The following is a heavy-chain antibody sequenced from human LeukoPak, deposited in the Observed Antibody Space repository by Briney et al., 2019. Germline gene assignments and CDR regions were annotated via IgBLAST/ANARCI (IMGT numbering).Heavy chain of an antibody. V-gene: IGHV4-38-2*02. CDR3: ASYTDAFDI. D-gene: IGHD3-16*01. Sequence: SETLSLTCTVSGYSISSGYYWGWIRQPPGKGLEWIGSIYHSGSTYYNPSLKSRVTISVDTSKNQFSLKLSSVTAADTAVYYCASYTDAFDIWGQGTMVTVSS. CDR2: IYHSGST. CDR1: GYSISSGYY. J-gene: IGHJ3*02.